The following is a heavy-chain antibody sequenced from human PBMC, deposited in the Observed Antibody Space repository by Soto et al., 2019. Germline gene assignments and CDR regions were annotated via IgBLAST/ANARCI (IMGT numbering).Heavy chain of an antibody. J-gene: IGHJ6*02. CDR3: ARGGGWLVRAPSHYYGMDV. D-gene: IGHD6-6*01. V-gene: IGHV1-2*04. Sequence: ASVKVSCKASGYTFTGYYMHWVRQAPGQGLEWMGWINPNSGGTNYAQKFQGWVAMTRDTSISTAYMELSRLRSDDTAVYYCARGGGWLVRAPSHYYGMDVWGQGTTVTVSS. CDR2: INPNSGGT. CDR1: GYTFTGYY.